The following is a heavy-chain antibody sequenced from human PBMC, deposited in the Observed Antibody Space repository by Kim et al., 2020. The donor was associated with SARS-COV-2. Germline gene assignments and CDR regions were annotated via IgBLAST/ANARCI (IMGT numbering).Heavy chain of an antibody. J-gene: IGHJ4*02. Sequence: GGSLRLSCVASGFTFSNYGMHWVRQAPGKGLEWVAIVSYEGRNTYYAGSVAGRFSISRDNSKNTLYLQMNSLRTEDTALYYCVKEAAFTTPVVDYYFDYWGQGTLVTVSS. CDR2: VSYEGRNT. CDR3: VKEAAFTTPVVDYYFDY. V-gene: IGHV3-30*18. D-gene: IGHD2-15*01. CDR1: GFTFSNYG.